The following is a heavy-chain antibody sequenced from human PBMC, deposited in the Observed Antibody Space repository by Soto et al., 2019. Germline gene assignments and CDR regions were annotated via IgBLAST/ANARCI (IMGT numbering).Heavy chain of an antibody. V-gene: IGHV4-59*01. CDR2: IYYSGST. CDR3: AREESGIASNWDWFDP. D-gene: IGHD6-13*01. CDR1: GGSISSYY. Sequence: PSETLSLTCTVSGGSISSYYWSWIRQPPGKGLEWIGYIYYSGSTNYNPSLKSRVTISVDTSKNQFSLKLSSVTAADTAVYYCAREESGIASNWDWFDPWGQGTLVTVSS. J-gene: IGHJ5*02.